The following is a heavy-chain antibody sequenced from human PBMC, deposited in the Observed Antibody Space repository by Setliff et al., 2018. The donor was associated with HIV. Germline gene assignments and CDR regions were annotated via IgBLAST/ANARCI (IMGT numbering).Heavy chain of an antibody. CDR2: IYTSGST. D-gene: IGHD1-1*01. Sequence: PSETLSLTCTVSGGSISDHYWSWIRQPPGKTLELIGYIYTSGSTNYNPSLRSRVTIAVDTSKNLFSLNLNSVIAADTAIYYCARFVGTYNWFDSWGQGTLVTVSS. V-gene: IGHV4-4*08. J-gene: IGHJ5*01. CDR1: GGSISDHY. CDR3: ARFVGTYNWFDS.